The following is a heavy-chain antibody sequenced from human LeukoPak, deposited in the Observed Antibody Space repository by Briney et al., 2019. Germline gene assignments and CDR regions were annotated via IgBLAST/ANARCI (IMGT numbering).Heavy chain of an antibody. Sequence: SETLSLTCTVSGGSISTSNYYWGWIRQPPGKGLEWIGNIFYSGSTYYNPSLKSRVTISVDTSKNQFSLKLSSVTAADTVVYYCARGSSGWGLGAFDIWGQGTMVTVSS. CDR2: IFYSGST. CDR1: GGSISTSNYY. CDR3: ARGSSGWGLGAFDI. J-gene: IGHJ3*02. D-gene: IGHD6-19*01. V-gene: IGHV4-39*07.